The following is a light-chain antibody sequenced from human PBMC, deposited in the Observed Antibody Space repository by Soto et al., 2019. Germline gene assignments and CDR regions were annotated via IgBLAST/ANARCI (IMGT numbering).Light chain of an antibody. V-gene: IGKV3-15*01. CDR1: QTISND. Sequence: EVVMTQSPATVSVSPGEGVTLSCRASQTISNDLAWYQQKPGQAPRLLIYGASTRATGVPARFSGGGSGTEFTLTISSLQSEDFAVYYCQQNNKWPPVTFGGGTKVETK. CDR2: GAS. CDR3: QQNNKWPPVT. J-gene: IGKJ4*01.